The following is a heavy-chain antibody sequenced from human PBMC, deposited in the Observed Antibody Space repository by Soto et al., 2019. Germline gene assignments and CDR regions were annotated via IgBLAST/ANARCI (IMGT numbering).Heavy chain of an antibody. CDR3: ARDLVSLGSYSGYDDYFDY. V-gene: IGHV1-3*01. CDR2: INAGNGNT. Sequence: ASVKVSCKASGYTFTSYAMHWVRQAPGQRLEWMGWINAGNGNTKYSQKFQGRVTITRDTSASIAYMELSSLRSEDTAVYYCARDLVSLGSYSGYDDYFDYWGQGTLVTVSS. D-gene: IGHD5-12*01. J-gene: IGHJ4*02. CDR1: GYTFTSYA.